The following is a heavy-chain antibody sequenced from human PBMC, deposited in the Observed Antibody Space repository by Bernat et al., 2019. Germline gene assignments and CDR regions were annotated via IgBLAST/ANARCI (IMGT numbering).Heavy chain of an antibody. J-gene: IGHJ6*02. Sequence: QLQLQESGPGLVKPSETLSLTCTVSGASISTSSYSWGWIRQPPGQGLEWIGTVYNSGHTYYHPSLETRVTISLDTSKNQFSLRLSSVTAADTAVYYCARVMDIVVGGVFYYYGMDVWGQGTTVTVSS. D-gene: IGHD2-2*03. CDR3: ARVMDIVVGGVFYYYGMDV. CDR1: GASISTSSYS. CDR2: VYNSGHT. V-gene: IGHV4-39*01.